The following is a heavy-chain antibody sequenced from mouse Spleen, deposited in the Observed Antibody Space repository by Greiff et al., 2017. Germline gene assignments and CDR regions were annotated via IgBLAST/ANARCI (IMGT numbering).Heavy chain of an antibody. V-gene: IGHV1-52*01. J-gene: IGHJ3*01. CDR3: ARENDYDFAY. CDR1: GYTFTSYW. Sequence: VQLQQSGAELVRPGSSVKLSCKASGYTFTSYWMHWVKQRPIQGLEWIGNIDPSDSETHYNQKFKDKATLTVDKSSSTAYMQLSSLTSEDSAVYYCARENDYDFAYWGQGTLVTVSA. D-gene: IGHD2-4*01. CDR2: IDPSDSET.